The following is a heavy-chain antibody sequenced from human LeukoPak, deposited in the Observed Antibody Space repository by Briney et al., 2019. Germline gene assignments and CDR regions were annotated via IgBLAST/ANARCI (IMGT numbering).Heavy chain of an antibody. J-gene: IGHJ4*02. CDR1: GGSISSYY. V-gene: IGHV4-59*08. Sequence: HSETLSLTCTVSGGSISSYYWSWIRQPPGKGLEWIGYIYYSGSTNYNPSLKSRVTISVDTSKNQFSLKLSSVTAADTAVYYCARRIPSFTYFDYWGQGTLVTVSS. CDR3: ARRIPSFTYFDY. CDR2: IYYSGST.